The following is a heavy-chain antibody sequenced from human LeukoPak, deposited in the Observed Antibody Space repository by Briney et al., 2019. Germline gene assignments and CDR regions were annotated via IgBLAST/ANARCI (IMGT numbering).Heavy chain of an antibody. CDR2: ISRDGSNK. D-gene: IGHD1-26*01. CDR1: GFNFRTFG. Sequence: GRSLRLSCAASGFNFRTFGMYWVRQSPGKGLEWVASISRDGSNKNYADSGEGRFTISRDNSKNTLDLQMNSLRLEDTAVYYCAKGSGDYEYFDHWGQGTLVTVSS. V-gene: IGHV3-30*18. J-gene: IGHJ4*02. CDR3: AKGSGDYEYFDH.